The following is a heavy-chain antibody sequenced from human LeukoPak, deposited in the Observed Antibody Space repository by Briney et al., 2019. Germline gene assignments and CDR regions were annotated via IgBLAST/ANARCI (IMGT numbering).Heavy chain of an antibody. CDR3: AREEEWFGESPFDY. J-gene: IGHJ4*02. Sequence: ASVKVSCKASGYTFTSYAMHWVRQAPGQRLEWMGWINAGNGNTKYSQKFQGRVTITRDTSASTAYMELSSLRSEDTAVYYCAREEEWFGESPFDYWGQGTLVTVSS. D-gene: IGHD3-10*01. CDR2: INAGNGNT. CDR1: GYTFTSYA. V-gene: IGHV1-3*01.